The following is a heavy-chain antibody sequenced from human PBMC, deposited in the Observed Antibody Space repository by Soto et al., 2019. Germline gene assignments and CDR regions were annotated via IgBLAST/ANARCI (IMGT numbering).Heavy chain of an antibody. Sequence: QVQLQESGPGLVKPSQTLSLTCTVSGGSISSGGYYWSWIRQHPGKGLEWIGYIYYSGSTYYNPSLKSRVTISVDTSKNQFSLKLSSVTAADTAVYYCARYCSSTSCYGSYYYGMDVWGQGTTVTVSS. J-gene: IGHJ6*02. CDR1: GGSISSGGYY. D-gene: IGHD2-2*01. CDR3: ARYCSSTSCYGSYYYGMDV. CDR2: IYYSGST. V-gene: IGHV4-31*03.